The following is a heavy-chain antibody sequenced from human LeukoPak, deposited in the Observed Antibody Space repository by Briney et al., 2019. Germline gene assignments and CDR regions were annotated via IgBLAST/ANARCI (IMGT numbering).Heavy chain of an antibody. V-gene: IGHV1-2*06. CDR1: GYTFTGYY. J-gene: IGHJ4*02. Sequence: ASVKVSCKASGYTFTGYYMHWVRQAPGQGLEWMGRVYLYNGGTNYSQKFHGRGTMTRDTSSSTAYMELSRLRSDDAAVYHCARLVLRGSYLYYFDHWGQGTLVTVSS. D-gene: IGHD1-26*01. CDR3: ARLVLRGSYLYYFDH. CDR2: VYLYNGGT.